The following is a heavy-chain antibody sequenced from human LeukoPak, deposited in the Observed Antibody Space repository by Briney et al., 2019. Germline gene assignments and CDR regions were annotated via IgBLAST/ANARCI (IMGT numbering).Heavy chain of an antibody. D-gene: IGHD1-26*01. CDR2: ISGSGGST. V-gene: IGHV3-23*01. Sequence: PGGSLRLSCAASGFTFSSNAMSWVRQAPGKGLEWVSAISGSGGSTYYADSVKDRFTISRDNSKNTLYLQINSLRAEDTAVYYCAKDSGSYPTWSDYWGQGTLVTVSS. J-gene: IGHJ4*02. CDR3: AKDSGSYPTWSDY. CDR1: GFTFSSNA.